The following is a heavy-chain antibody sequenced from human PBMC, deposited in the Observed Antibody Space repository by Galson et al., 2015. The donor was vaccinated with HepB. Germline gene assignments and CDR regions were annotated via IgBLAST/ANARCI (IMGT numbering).Heavy chain of an antibody. D-gene: IGHD1-26*01. V-gene: IGHV3-30*03. Sequence: SLRLSCAASGFTFSSYGMHWVRQAPGKGLEWVAVISYGGSNKYYADSVKGRFTISRDNSKNTLYLQMNSLRAEDTAVYYCAGGSYYTKDQYYYGMDVWGQGTTVTVSS. J-gene: IGHJ6*02. CDR1: GFTFSSYG. CDR3: AGGSYYTKDQYYYGMDV. CDR2: ISYGGSNK.